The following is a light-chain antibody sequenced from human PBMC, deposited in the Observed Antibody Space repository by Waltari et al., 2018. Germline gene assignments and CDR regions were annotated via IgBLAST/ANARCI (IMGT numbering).Light chain of an antibody. CDR2: EDN. J-gene: IGLJ3*02. Sequence: SHELTQPPSVSVSPGQTSTINCSGNNLGDKYSCWYQQKPGQSPVLVIYEDNKRPSGIPVRCYGGNSGNTATLTISGTQPVDESNYYCQAWDTNTYLVFGGGTKLTVL. CDR1: NLGDKY. CDR3: QAWDTNTYLV. V-gene: IGLV3-1*01.